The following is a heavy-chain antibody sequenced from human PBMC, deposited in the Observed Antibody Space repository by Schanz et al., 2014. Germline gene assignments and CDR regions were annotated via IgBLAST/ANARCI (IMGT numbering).Heavy chain of an antibody. CDR2: INGYNAHT. V-gene: IGHV1-18*01. CDR3: ARDRDQWDGNFCDF. J-gene: IGHJ4*02. Sequence: QLVQSGSEFRKPGASVKVSCKASGYTFTSSGFSWVRQAPGQGLEWMGWINGYNAHTNYAQKFQGRVTMTTDTSTSTVYMELRSLRSDDTAVYYCARDRDQWDGNFCDFWGQGTLVTVS. D-gene: IGHD1-26*01. CDR1: GYTFTSSG.